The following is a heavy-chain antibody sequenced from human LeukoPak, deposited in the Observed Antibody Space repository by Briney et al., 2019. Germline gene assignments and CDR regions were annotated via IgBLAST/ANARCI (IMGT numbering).Heavy chain of an antibody. J-gene: IGHJ4*02. CDR2: ISGSGGST. V-gene: IGHV3-23*01. CDR3: GAAGSSWPLAIDY. Sequence: GGSLRLSCAASGFTFSSYAMSWVRQAPGKGLEWVSAISGSGGSTYYADSVKGRFATSRDNSKNTLYLQMNSLRAEDTAVYYCGAAGSSWPLAIDYWGQGTLVTVSS. D-gene: IGHD6-13*01. CDR1: GFTFSSYA.